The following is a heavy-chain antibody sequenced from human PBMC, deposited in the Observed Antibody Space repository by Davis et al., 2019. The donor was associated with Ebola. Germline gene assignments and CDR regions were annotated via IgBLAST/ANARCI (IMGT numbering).Heavy chain of an antibody. CDR1: GGSISTGSYY. CDR3: ARPGYSYGSFDY. D-gene: IGHD5-18*01. J-gene: IGHJ4*02. CDR2: LYFDRST. V-gene: IGHV4-39*01. Sequence: MPSETLSLTCTVSGGSISTGSYYWGWIRQPPGKGLEWIGNLYFDRSTYYNPSLKSRVTISVDTSKNQFSLKLSSVTAADTAVYYCARPGYSYGSFDYWGQGTLVTVSS.